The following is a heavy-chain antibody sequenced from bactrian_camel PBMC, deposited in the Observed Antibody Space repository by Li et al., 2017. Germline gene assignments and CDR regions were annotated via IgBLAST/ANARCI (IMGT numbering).Heavy chain of an antibody. Sequence: VQLVESGGGLVQPGRSLRLSCAAPEYLPHDKKYMGWFRQAPGKAREAVVGMYIGGSSTWYADSVKGRFTISRGNRNVVYLQVDSLKPEDSGMYYCAAARFLPYCDGFYSALNYKRWGQGTQVTVS. V-gene: IGHV3S40*01. CDR2: MYIGGSST. CDR3: AAARFLPYCDGFYSALNYKR. CDR1: EYLPHDKKY. J-gene: IGHJ4*01. D-gene: IGHD1*01.